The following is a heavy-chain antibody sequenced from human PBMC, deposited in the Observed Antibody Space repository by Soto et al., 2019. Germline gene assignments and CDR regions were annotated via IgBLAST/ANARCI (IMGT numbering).Heavy chain of an antibody. V-gene: IGHV3-23*01. Sequence: GGSLRLSCAASGFTFSSYAMSWVRQAPGKGLEWVSAISGSGGSTYYADSVKGRFTISRDNSKNTLYLQMNSLRAEDTAVYYCARSGRLGSSWYWFDPWGQGTLVTVSS. CDR3: ARSGRLGSSWYWFDP. CDR2: ISGSGGST. CDR1: GFTFSSYA. J-gene: IGHJ5*02. D-gene: IGHD6-13*01.